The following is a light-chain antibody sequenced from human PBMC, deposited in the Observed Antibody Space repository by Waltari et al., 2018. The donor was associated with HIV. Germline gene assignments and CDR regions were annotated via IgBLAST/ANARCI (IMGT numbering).Light chain of an antibody. CDR1: SSDVGSYNL. CDR2: EVS. Sequence: QSALTQPASVSGSPGQSITISCTGTSSDVGSYNLVSWYKPHPGKAPKLMIYEVSKRPSGGSNRFSGTESGYTDSLTISGLQAEDEAEYYCCSYAGSSTWVFGGGTKLTVL. J-gene: IGLJ3*02. CDR3: CSYAGSSTWV. V-gene: IGLV2-23*02.